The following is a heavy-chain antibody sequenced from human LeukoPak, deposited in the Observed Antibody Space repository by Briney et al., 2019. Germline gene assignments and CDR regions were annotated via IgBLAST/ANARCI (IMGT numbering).Heavy chain of an antibody. CDR2: IIPIFGTA. D-gene: IGHD3-16*01. Sequence: SVKVSCKASGGTFSSYAISWVRQAPGQGLEWMGRIIPIFGTANYAQKFQGGVTITTDESTSTAYMELSSLRTEDTAVYYCARDRMITFGGAHSDAFDIWGQGTMVTVSS. J-gene: IGHJ3*02. CDR1: GGTFSSYA. V-gene: IGHV1-69*05. CDR3: ARDRMITFGGAHSDAFDI.